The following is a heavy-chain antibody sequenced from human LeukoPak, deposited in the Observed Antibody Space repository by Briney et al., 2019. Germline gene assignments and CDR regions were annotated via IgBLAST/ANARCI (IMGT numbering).Heavy chain of an antibody. CDR3: ARLHYDSSGYYPDH. V-gene: IGHV4-59*01. Sequence: SETLSLTCTVSGGSISSYYWSWIRQPPGKGLEWIGYIYYSGSANYNPSLKSRVTISVDTSKNQFSLKLSSVTAADTAVYYCARLHYDSSGYYPDHWGQGTLVTVSS. CDR1: GGSISSYY. CDR2: IYYSGSA. D-gene: IGHD3-22*01. J-gene: IGHJ4*02.